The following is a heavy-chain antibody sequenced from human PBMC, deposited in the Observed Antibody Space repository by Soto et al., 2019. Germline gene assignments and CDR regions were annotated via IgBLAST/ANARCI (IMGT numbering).Heavy chain of an antibody. V-gene: IGHV1-18*01. CDR1: GYAFCTYD. D-gene: IGHD5-12*01. J-gene: IGHJ5*02. Sequence: SVKVSWKASGYAFCTYDISWVRQAPGQGLEWMGWISTYSGDTKYAQKFQGRVTMTTDTSTTTAYLELRSLRSDDTAVYYCARHHGPTTSENWFDPWGQGTLVTVSS. CDR3: ARHHGPTTSENWFDP. CDR2: ISTYSGDT.